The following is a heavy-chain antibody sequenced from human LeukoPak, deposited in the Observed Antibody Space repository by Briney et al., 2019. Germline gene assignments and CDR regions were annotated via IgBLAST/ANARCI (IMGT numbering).Heavy chain of an antibody. CDR3: ARDSYYDILTGYLRYFDY. CDR2: ITTSDGNT. J-gene: IGHJ4*02. Sequence: GGSLRLSCAASGFTFSSYTMSWVRQAPGKGLEWVSTITTSDGNTYYADSVKGRFTISRDNAKNSLYLQMNSLRAEDTAVYYCARDSYYDILTGYLRYFDYWGQGTLVTVSS. CDR1: GFTFSSYT. D-gene: IGHD3-9*01. V-gene: IGHV3-21*01.